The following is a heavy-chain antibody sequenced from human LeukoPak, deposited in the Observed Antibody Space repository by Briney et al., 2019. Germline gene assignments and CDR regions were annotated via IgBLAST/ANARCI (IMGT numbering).Heavy chain of an antibody. Sequence: ASVKVSCKASGYTFTSYGISWVRQAPGQGLEWMGWIDTNTGNPTYAQGFTGRFVFSLDTSVSTAYLQISSLKAEDTAVYYCARQYYGPGSYYGPWGQETLVTVSS. V-gene: IGHV7-4-1*02. J-gene: IGHJ5*02. CDR2: IDTNTGNP. CDR3: ARQYYGPGSYYGP. D-gene: IGHD3-10*01. CDR1: GYTFTSYG.